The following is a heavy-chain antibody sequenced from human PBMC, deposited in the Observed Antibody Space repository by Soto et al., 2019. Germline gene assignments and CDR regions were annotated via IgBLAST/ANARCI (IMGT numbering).Heavy chain of an antibody. V-gene: IGHV3-23*01. J-gene: IGHJ5*02. Sequence: GGSLRLSCAASGFTFSSYAMSWVRQAPGKGLEWVSGISGSGGSTYYADSVKGRFTISRDNSKNTRYLQMNSLRAEDTAVYYCVSPAGCSSNNCPTNWFDPWGQGTLVTVSS. CDR1: GFTFSSYA. CDR3: VSPAGCSSNNCPTNWFDP. D-gene: IGHD2-2*01. CDR2: ISGSGGST.